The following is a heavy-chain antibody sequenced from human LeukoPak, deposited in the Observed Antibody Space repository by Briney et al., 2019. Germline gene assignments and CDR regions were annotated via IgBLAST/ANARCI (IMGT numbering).Heavy chain of an antibody. CDR3: ARNYYDFWSGYPSSYYYYYMDV. CDR2: MNPNSGNT. V-gene: IGHV1-8*01. D-gene: IGHD3-3*01. CDR1: GYTLTSYD. Sequence: ASVKVSCKACGYTLTSYDINWVRQATGQGLEWMGWMNPNSGNTGYAQKFQGRVTITRNTSISTAYMELSSLRSEDTAVYYCARNYYDFWSGYPSSYYYYYMDVWGKGTTVTVSS. J-gene: IGHJ6*03.